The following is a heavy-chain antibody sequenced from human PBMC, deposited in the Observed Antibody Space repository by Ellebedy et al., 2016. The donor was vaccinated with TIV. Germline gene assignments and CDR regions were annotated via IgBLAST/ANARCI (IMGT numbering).Heavy chain of an antibody. Sequence: GESLKISCAASGFTFSSKWMHWVRQAPGRGMVWVSRIKGDGRSTCYADSVKGRFTISRDNAKNTLYLQMSSLRVEDTAVYYCASETLIGGPCRGGSCYHDYWGQGTLVTVSS. CDR1: GFTFSSKW. CDR3: ASETLIGGPCRGGSCYHDY. J-gene: IGHJ4*02. CDR2: IKGDGRST. D-gene: IGHD2-15*01. V-gene: IGHV3-74*01.